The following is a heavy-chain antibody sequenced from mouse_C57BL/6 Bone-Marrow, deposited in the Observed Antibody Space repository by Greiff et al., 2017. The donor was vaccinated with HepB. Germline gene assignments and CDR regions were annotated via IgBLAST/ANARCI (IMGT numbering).Heavy chain of an antibody. CDR2: ISYDGSN. D-gene: IGHD1-1*01. V-gene: IGHV3-6*01. Sequence: ESGPGLVKPSQSLSLTCSVTGYSITSGYYWNWIRQFPGNKLEWMGYISYDGSNNYNPSLKNRISITRDTSKNQFFLKLNSVTTEDTATYYCASPLITTVDCYAMDYWGQGTSVTVSS. CDR1: GYSITSGYY. J-gene: IGHJ4*01. CDR3: ASPLITTVDCYAMDY.